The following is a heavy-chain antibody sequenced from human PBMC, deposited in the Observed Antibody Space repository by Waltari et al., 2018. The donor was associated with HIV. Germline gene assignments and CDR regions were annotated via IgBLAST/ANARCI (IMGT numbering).Heavy chain of an antibody. D-gene: IGHD3-3*01. CDR3: TIRTIFGALQH. CDR2: IKSKTDGGTT. CDR1: GFTFSNAW. J-gene: IGHJ1*01. Sequence: EVQLVESGGGLVKHGGSLRLSWAASGFTFSNAWMSWVRQAPGKGLEWVGRIKSKTDGGTTDYAAPVKGRFTISRDDSKNTLYLQMNSLKTEDTAVYYCTIRTIFGALQHWGQGTLVTVSS. V-gene: IGHV3-15*01.